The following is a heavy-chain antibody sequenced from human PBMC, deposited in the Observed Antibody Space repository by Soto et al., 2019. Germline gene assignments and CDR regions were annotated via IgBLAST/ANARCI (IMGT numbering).Heavy chain of an antibody. CDR1: GFTFNSYG. V-gene: IGHV3-30*18. Sequence: PGGSLRLSCVASGFTFNSYGIHWVRQAPGKGLEWVAVISNDGSKEYYADSVKGRFTISRDNSKNTLYLQMDSLRPEETAFYYCAKEIKVAGYLDYWGHGTLVTVSS. J-gene: IGHJ4*01. CDR2: ISNDGSKE. D-gene: IGHD6-19*01. CDR3: AKEIKVAGYLDY.